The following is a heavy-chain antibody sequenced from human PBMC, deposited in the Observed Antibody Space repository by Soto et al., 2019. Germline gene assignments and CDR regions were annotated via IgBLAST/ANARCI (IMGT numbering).Heavy chain of an antibody. D-gene: IGHD3-22*01. CDR2: ISSSSSTI. CDR3: AREENDSSGYPFQH. CDR1: GFTFSDYY. J-gene: IGHJ1*01. Sequence: GGSLRLSCAASGFTFSDYYMSWIRQAPGKGLEWVSYISSSSSTIYYADSVKGRFTISRDNAKNSLYLQMNSLRAEDTAVYYCAREENDSSGYPFQHWGQGTLVTVSS. V-gene: IGHV3-11*04.